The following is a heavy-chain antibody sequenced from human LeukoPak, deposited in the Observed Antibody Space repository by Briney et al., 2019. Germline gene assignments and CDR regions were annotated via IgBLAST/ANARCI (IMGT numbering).Heavy chain of an antibody. D-gene: IGHD2-2*01. CDR1: GFTFSSYG. V-gene: IGHV3-30*02. J-gene: IGHJ4*02. Sequence: PGGSLRLSCAASGFTFSSYGMHWVRQAPGKGLEWVAFIRYDGSNKYYADSVKGRFTISRDNSKNTLYLQMNSLRAEDTAVYYCGKDLHCSSTSCGTGYWGQGTLVTVSS. CDR3: GKDLHCSSTSCGTGY. CDR2: IRYDGSNK.